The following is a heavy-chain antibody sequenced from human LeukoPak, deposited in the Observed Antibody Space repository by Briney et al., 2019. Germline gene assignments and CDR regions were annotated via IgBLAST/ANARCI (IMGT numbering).Heavy chain of an antibody. V-gene: IGHV1-69*05. CDR1: GGTFSSYA. D-gene: IGHD5-12*01. J-gene: IGHJ4*02. Sequence: GASVKVSCKASGGTFSSYATSWVRQAPGQGLEWMGGIIPIFGTANYAQKFQGRVTITTDESTSTAYMELSSLRSEDTAVYYCARGGGGYSGYDSNDYWGQGTLVTVSS. CDR2: IIPIFGTA. CDR3: ARGGGGYSGYDSNDY.